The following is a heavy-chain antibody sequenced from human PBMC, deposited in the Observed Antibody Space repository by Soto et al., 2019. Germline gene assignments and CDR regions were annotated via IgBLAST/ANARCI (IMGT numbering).Heavy chain of an antibody. J-gene: IGHJ6*02. Sequence: PSETLSLTCTVSGGSISSYYWSWIRQFPGKGLEWIGYIYNSGNTNYNPSLNSRVTISADTSKNQFSLKLSSVTAADTAVYYCARGTGFYDILTGYYTYYYYGMDVWGQGTTVTVSS. V-gene: IGHV4-59*01. D-gene: IGHD3-9*01. CDR1: GGSISSYY. CDR2: IYNSGNT. CDR3: ARGTGFYDILTGYYTYYYYGMDV.